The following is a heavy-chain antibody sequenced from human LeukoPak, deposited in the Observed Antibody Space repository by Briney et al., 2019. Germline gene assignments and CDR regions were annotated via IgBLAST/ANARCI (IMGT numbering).Heavy chain of an antibody. CDR3: ASPVGYSYDPFDY. V-gene: IGHV3-7*01. CDR2: IKQDGSEK. Sequence: GGSLRLSCAASGFTFSSYWMNWVRQAPGKGLEWVANIKQDGSEKYYVDSVKGRFTISRDNAKNSLYLQMNSLRAEDTAVYYCASPVGYSYDPFDYWGQGTLVTVSS. J-gene: IGHJ4*02. D-gene: IGHD5-18*01. CDR1: GFTFSSYW.